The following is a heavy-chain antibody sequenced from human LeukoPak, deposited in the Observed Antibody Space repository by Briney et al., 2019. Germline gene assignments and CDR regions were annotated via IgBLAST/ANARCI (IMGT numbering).Heavy chain of an antibody. CDR2: INTNTGNP. V-gene: IGHV7-4-1*02. CDR3: ARSRRVVVPSTLNSADDYYYMDV. Sequence: ASVKVSCKASGYTFTYYGLNWVRQAPGQGLECLGGINTNTGNPTYGQGFTGRFVFSFDTSVSTAYLEISSLKAEDTAIYYCARSRRVVVPSTLNSADDYYYMDVWGKGTTVTVSS. D-gene: IGHD2-15*01. CDR1: GYTFTYYG. J-gene: IGHJ6*03.